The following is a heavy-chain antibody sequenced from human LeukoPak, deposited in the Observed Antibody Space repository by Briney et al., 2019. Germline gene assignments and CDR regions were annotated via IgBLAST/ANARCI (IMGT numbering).Heavy chain of an antibody. CDR2: ISSGGAT. V-gene: IGHV3-53*01. J-gene: IGHJ3*02. CDR1: GFLVSTDY. D-gene: IGHD6-13*01. Sequence: GGSLRLSCVASGFLVSTDYMRGVRQAPEKGLEWVSVISSGGATYYADSVKGRFTISRDNSKNTLYLQMNSLRAEDTAVYYCARVSSSWYYAFDIWGQGTMVTVSS. CDR3: ARVSSSWYYAFDI.